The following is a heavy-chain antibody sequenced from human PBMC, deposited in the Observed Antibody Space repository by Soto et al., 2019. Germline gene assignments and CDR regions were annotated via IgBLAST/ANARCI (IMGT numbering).Heavy chain of an antibody. J-gene: IGHJ6*02. V-gene: IGHV3-7*01. CDR2: IKQDGSEK. D-gene: IGHD3-3*01. Sequence: EVQLVESGGGLVQPAGSLRLSCAASGFTLSSYWMSWVRQAPGKGLEWVANIKQDGSEKYYVDSVKGRFTISRDNAKNSLYLQMNSLRAEDTAVYYCARVGDFWSGYLLYDYYGMDVWGQGTTVTVSS. CDR3: ARVGDFWSGYLLYDYYGMDV. CDR1: GFTLSSYW.